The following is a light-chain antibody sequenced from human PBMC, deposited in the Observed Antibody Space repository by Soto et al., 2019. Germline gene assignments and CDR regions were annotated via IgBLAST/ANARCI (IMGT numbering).Light chain of an antibody. CDR1: SGINVGTYR. CDR3: AIWYSSTVV. CDR2: YKSDSDK. V-gene: IGLV5-39*01. J-gene: IGLJ2*01. Sequence: QLVLTQPTSLSASPGASARFTCTLRSGINVGTYRIYWYQQKPGNLPRYLLRYKSDSDKQQGSGVPSRFSGSKDASTNAGLLLISGLQSEDEADYYCAIWYSSTVVFGGGTKLTVL.